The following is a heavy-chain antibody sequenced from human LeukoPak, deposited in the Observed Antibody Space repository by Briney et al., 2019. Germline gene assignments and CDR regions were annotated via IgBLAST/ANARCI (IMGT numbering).Heavy chain of an antibody. CDR2: IYTSGST. D-gene: IGHD5-24*01. Sequence: PSQTLSLTCTVSGGSISSGSYYWSWIRQPAGKGLEWIGRIYTSGSTNYNPSLKSRVTISVDTSKNQFSLKLSSVTAADTAVYYCARVRSGPDGDAFDIWGQGTMVTVSS. CDR3: ARVRSGPDGDAFDI. CDR1: GGSISSGSYY. V-gene: IGHV4-61*02. J-gene: IGHJ3*02.